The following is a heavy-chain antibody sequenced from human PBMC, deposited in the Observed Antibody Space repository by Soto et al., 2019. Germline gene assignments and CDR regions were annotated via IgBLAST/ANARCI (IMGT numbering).Heavy chain of an antibody. D-gene: IGHD3-10*01. V-gene: IGHV1-2*02. CDR3: ARGHYYASAYGMDV. CDR2: ISPRSGSA. CDR1: GYTFSDYY. J-gene: IGHJ6*02. Sequence: GASVKVSCKASGYTFSDYYIHWVRQAPGQGLEWMGWISPRSGSANFAQRFQGRVSMTRDTSITTAYMELRRLKSDDTAVYYCARGHYYASAYGMDVWGQGTTVTVSS.